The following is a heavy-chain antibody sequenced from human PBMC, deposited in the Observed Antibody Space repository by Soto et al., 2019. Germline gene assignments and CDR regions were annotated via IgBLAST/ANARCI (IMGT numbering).Heavy chain of an antibody. CDR3: AKVGFPYSYGYLFYY. V-gene: IGHV3-23*01. CDR2: ISASGGST. CDR1: GFTFSTYA. D-gene: IGHD5-18*01. J-gene: IGHJ4*02. Sequence: GGSLRLSCAASGFTFSTYAMTWVRQAPGKGLEWVSGISASGGSTHYADSVKGRFTISRDNSKNTLYLQMNSLRVEDTAVCYCAKVGFPYSYGYLFYYWGQGTLVTVSS.